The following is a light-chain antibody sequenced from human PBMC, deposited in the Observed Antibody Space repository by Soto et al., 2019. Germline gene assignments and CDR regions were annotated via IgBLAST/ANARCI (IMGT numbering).Light chain of an antibody. V-gene: IGKV3-20*01. Sequence: IVLTQSPGTLSLSPGERATLSCRASQSVSRSFLAWYQQKPGQAPRLLIYGASRRATGIPDRFSGSGSGRDFTLTISVLEPEDFAVYCCQKYGSSPPTFGGGTRVEIK. CDR2: GAS. J-gene: IGKJ4*01. CDR1: QSVSRSF. CDR3: QKYGSSPPT.